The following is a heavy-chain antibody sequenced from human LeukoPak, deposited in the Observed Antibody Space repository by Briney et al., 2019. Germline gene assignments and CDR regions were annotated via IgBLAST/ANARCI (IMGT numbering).Heavy chain of an antibody. J-gene: IGHJ6*02. D-gene: IGHD2-2*01. V-gene: IGHV1-69*13. CDR3: ARGLYTVVPAAISYYYYYYGMDV. CDR1: GGTFSSYA. CDR2: IIPIFGTA. Sequence: GASVKVSCKASGGTFSSYAIGWVRQAPGQGLEWMGGIIPIFGTANYAQKFQGRVTITADESTSTAYMELSSLRSEDTAVYYCARGLYTVVPAAISYYYYYYGMDVWGQGTTVTVSS.